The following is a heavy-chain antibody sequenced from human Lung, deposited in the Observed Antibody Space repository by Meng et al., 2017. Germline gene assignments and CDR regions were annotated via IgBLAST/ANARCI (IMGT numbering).Heavy chain of an antibody. D-gene: IGHD4-11*01. J-gene: IGHJ4*02. Sequence: GGLFKPPQSLSRSVVFSGASFSDYDWSVIRQPPGKGLEWIGEINHQGSTHNNPSLESRATKSVDTSQNNLSHRLSSVTAADSAVYIRERGPTTMAHDFDYWGQGTLVTVSS. V-gene: IGHV4-34*04. CDR2: INHQGST. CDR1: GASFSDYD. CDR3: ERGPTTMAHDFDY.